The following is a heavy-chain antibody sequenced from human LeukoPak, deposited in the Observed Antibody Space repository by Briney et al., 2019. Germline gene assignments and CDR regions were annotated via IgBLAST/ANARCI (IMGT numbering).Heavy chain of an antibody. CDR1: GGSISSSSYY. Sequence: PSETLSLTCTVSGGSISSSSYYWGWIRQPPGKGLEWIGSIYYSGSTYYNPSLKSRVTISVDTSKNQFSLKLSSVTAADTAVYYCARHPFAAMGNMDVWGKGTTVTVSS. CDR3: ARHPFAAMGNMDV. J-gene: IGHJ6*03. V-gene: IGHV4-39*01. CDR2: IYYSGST. D-gene: IGHD2-2*01.